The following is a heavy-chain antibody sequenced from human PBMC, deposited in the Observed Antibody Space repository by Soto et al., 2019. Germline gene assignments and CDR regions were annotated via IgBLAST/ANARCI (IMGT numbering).Heavy chain of an antibody. CDR3: ARESEVAATLSYYFDY. CDR2: ISAYNCNT. V-gene: IGHV1-18*01. CDR1: GYTFASYG. J-gene: IGHJ4*02. D-gene: IGHD2-15*01. Sequence: ASVKVSCKASGYTFASYGISWVRQAPGQGFEWIGWISAYNCNTIYAQKLQGRVTMTTDTSTSTAYMELRSLRSDDTAVYYCARESEVAATLSYYFDYWGQGTLVTVSS.